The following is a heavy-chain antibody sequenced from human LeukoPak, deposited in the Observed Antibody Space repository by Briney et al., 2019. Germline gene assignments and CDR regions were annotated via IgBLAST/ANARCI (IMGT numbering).Heavy chain of an antibody. V-gene: IGHV3-72*01. J-gene: IGHJ4*02. D-gene: IGHD3-3*01. CDR2: TRNKANSYTT. Sequence: GGSLRLSCAASGFTFSEYYMDWVRQAPGKGLEWVGRTRNKANSYTTEYAASVKGRFTISRDDSKNSLYLQMNSLRAEDTAVYYCAKDLIFGVVIIPGAFFDYWGQGTLVTVSS. CDR1: GFTFSEYY. CDR3: AKDLIFGVVIIPGAFFDY.